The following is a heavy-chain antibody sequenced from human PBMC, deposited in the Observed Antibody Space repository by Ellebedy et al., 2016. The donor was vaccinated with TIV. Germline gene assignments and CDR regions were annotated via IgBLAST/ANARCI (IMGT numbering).Heavy chain of an antibody. CDR3: ATDGIRFLEWVYKYGLDV. CDR2: IIPILGIA. V-gene: IGHV1-69*04. J-gene: IGHJ6*02. D-gene: IGHD3-3*01. CDR1: GGTFNNSA. Sequence: AASVKVSCKASGGTFNNSAISWVRQAPGQGLEWMGRIIPILGIANYAQDFQGRVTITADRSTSTVFMELSSLTSEDPAVYYCATDGIRFLEWVYKYGLDVWGQGTTVTVSS.